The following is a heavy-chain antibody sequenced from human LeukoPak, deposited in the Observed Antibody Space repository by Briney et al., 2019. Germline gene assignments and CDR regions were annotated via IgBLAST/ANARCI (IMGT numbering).Heavy chain of an antibody. CDR2: IYYSGST. J-gene: IGHJ4*02. D-gene: IGHD3-10*01. CDR3: ARFGTYGSGSYSRPYDY. V-gene: IGHV4-39*01. CDR1: GGSISSSSYY. Sequence: SETLSLTCTVSGGSISSSSYYWGCIRQPPGKGLEWIGSIYYSGSTYYNPSLKSRVTISVDTSKNQFSLKLSSVTAADTAVYYCARFGTYGSGSYSRPYDYWGQGTLVTVSS.